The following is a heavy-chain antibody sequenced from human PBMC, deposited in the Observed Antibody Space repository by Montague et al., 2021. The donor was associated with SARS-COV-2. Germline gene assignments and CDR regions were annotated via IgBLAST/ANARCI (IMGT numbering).Heavy chain of an antibody. Sequence: SETLSLTCTVSGGSISSSSYYWDWIRQPPGKGLEWIGSIYYSGSTYYNPSLKSRVTISVDTSKNQFSLKLSPVTAADTAVYYCAREGGWLSRGSYYFDYWGQGTLVTVSS. CDR2: IYYSGST. V-gene: IGHV4-39*07. CDR3: AREGGWLSRGSYYFDY. D-gene: IGHD3-22*01. J-gene: IGHJ4*02. CDR1: GGSISSSSYY.